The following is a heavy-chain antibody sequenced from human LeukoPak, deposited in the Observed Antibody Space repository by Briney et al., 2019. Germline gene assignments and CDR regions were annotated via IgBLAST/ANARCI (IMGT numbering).Heavy chain of an antibody. D-gene: IGHD4-11*01. CDR2: IYPGDSDT. V-gene: IGHV5-51*01. CDR1: GYNFTSYW. J-gene: IGHJ4*02. Sequence: KTGGSLRLSCKGSGYNFTSYWIGWVRQMPGKGLEWMGIIYPGDSDTRYSPSFRGQVTISADKSISTAYLQWSSLKASDTAMYYCARRPHDYSNYYFDCWSQGTLVTVSS. CDR3: ARRPHDYSNYYFDC.